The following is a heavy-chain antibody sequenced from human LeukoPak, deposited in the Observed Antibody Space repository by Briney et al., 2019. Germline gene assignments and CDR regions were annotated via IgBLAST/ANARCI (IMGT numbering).Heavy chain of an antibody. D-gene: IGHD3-22*01. CDR1: GFTFSSYS. J-gene: IGHJ4*02. CDR2: ISSSSSTI. Sequence: TGGSLRLSCAASGFTFSSYSMNWVRQAPGKGLEWVSSISSSSSTIYYADSVKGRFTISRDNAKNSLYLQMNSLRAEDTAVYYCARDLPAHCDIGYCAMPNYYDSSGLDYWGQGTLVTVSS. CDR3: ARDLPAHCDIGYCAMPNYYDSSGLDY. V-gene: IGHV3-48*04.